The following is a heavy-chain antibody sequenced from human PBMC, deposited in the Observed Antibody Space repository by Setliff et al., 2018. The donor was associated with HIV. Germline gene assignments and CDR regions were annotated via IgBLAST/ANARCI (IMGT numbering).Heavy chain of an antibody. D-gene: IGHD3-10*01. CDR1: GFTFSSYS. J-gene: IGHJ6*03. CDR3: AREGGMVRGALYYYYYYYMDV. Sequence: GESLKISCAASGFTFSSYSMNWVRQAPGKGLEWVSFISGNSGAVTYAGSVKGRFTISRDNARNSLYLQLNSLRAEDTAVYYCAREGGMVRGALYYYYYYYMDVWGKGTTVTVSS. V-gene: IGHV3-48*01. CDR2: ISGNSGAV.